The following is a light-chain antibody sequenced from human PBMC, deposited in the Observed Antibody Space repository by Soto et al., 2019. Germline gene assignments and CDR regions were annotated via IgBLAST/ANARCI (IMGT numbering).Light chain of an antibody. CDR1: RSNIGSNT. V-gene: IGLV1-44*01. CDR3: AAWDDSLDGWV. Sequence: QSVLTQPPSASGTPGQRVTISCSGSRSNIGSNTVNWYQHLPGTAPKVLIYSNNQRPSGVPDRFSGSKSGTSASLAISGLQSEDEADYYCAAWDDSLDGWVFGGGTKVTVL. J-gene: IGLJ3*02. CDR2: SNN.